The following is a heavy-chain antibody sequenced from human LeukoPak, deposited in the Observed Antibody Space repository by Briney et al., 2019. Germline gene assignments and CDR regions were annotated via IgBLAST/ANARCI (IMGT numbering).Heavy chain of an antibody. D-gene: IGHD4-17*01. J-gene: IGHJ6*02. V-gene: IGHV3-30-3*01. CDR2: VSSDGTNK. CDR1: GFTFNIYA. CDR3: ARVGDYVDGMDV. Sequence: GRSLRLSCAASGFTFNIYAMHWVRQSPGKGLEWVAVVSSDGTNKYYADSVKGRFTISRDKSRNTLSLQMNSLRPEDTAVYYSARVGDYVDGMDVWGQGTTVTVSS.